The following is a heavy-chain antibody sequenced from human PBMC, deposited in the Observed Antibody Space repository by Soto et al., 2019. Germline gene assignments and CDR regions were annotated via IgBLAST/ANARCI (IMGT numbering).Heavy chain of an antibody. CDR3: ARVWFDGNSGAFDI. CDR1: GYNFILHG. D-gene: IGHD3-10*01. CDR2: ISAYNGNT. Sequence: QGQLVQSVGEVKKPGASLKVSCKASGYNFILHGISWVRQAPGQGLEWMGWISAYNGNTNYAQNVQDRVTMTTDPSTSTVNMELRSLRSDDTAVYYCARVWFDGNSGAFDIWGQGTKVTVSS. J-gene: IGHJ3*02. V-gene: IGHV1-18*01.